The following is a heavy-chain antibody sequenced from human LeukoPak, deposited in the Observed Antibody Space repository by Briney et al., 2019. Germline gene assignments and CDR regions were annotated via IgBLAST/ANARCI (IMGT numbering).Heavy chain of an antibody. V-gene: IGHV1-8*01. Sequence: GASVKVSCKASGYTFTSYDINWVRQATGQGLEWMGWITPYNGNTNYAQNFHGRVTITRNTSISTAYMELSSLRSEDTAVYYCARGVRRSSSSWYLTFGYWGQGTLVTVSS. CDR1: GYTFTSYD. D-gene: IGHD6-13*01. CDR3: ARGVRRSSSSWYLTFGY. J-gene: IGHJ4*02. CDR2: ITPYNGNT.